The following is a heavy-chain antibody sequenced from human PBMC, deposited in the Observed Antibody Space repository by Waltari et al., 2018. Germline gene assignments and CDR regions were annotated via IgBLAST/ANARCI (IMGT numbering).Heavy chain of an antibody. CDR3: ARVYSSSWYWFDP. Sequence: QVQLQESGPGLVKPSQTLSLTCTVSGGSISSGGYYWSWIRQHPGKGLEWIGYIIYSGNTYYNPSLNSLVTISVDTSKNQFSLKLSSVTSADTALYYCARVYSSSWYWFDPWGQGTLVTVSS. CDR2: IIYSGNT. V-gene: IGHV4-31*01. CDR1: GGSISSGGYY. J-gene: IGHJ5*02. D-gene: IGHD6-13*01.